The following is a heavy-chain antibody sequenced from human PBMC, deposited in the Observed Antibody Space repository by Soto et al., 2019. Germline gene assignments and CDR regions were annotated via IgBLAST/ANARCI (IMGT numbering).Heavy chain of an antibody. CDR2: INGYTGNT. CDR1: GYTFTSYG. CDR3: ARSWVTGKGGMDV. V-gene: IGHV1-18*01. D-gene: IGHD3-16*01. Sequence: QVQLVQSGGEVKKPGASVKVSCKASGYTFTSYGFSWVRQAPGQGLEWMGWINGYTGNTHYAQKFQGRVTKTIDTSTSTAYMELWTLISDDTAVYYCARSWVTGKGGMDVWGQGTPVIVSS. J-gene: IGHJ6*02.